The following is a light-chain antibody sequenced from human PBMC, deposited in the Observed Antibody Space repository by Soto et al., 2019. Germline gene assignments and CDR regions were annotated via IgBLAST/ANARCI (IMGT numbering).Light chain of an antibody. CDR3: QQYNKWPQT. CDR2: AAS. Sequence: EIVLTQSPGTLSLSPGERATLSCRTSQSVSSRYLAWYQQKPGQAPRLLIYAASNRDTDFPARFSGSGSGTEFTLTISSLQSEDFTVYYCQQYNKWPQTFGQGTRLEIK. CDR1: QSVSSRY. J-gene: IGKJ5*01. V-gene: IGKV3-15*01.